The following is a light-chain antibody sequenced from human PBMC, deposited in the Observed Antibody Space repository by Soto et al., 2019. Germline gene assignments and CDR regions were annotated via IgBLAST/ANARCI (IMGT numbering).Light chain of an antibody. CDR3: SSYPSSSTYV. J-gene: IGLJ1*01. V-gene: IGLV2-14*01. Sequence: QSLLILLLWVSAPTGPSTSGSCTGTGGYVGGYNYVSWYQQHPGKAPKLMIYEVSNRPSGVSNRFSGSKSGTTASLTISVLQAEDEADYYCSSYPSSSTYVFGTGTKVTVL. CDR2: EVS. CDR1: GGYVGGYNY.